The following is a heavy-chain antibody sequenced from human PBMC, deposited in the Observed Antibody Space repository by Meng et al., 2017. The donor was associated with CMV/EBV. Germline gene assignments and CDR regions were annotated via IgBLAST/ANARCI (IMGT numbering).Heavy chain of an antibody. CDR2: MNPNSGNT. J-gene: IGHJ2*01. V-gene: IGHV1-8*01. Sequence: ASVKVSCKASGYTFTSYDINWVRQATGRGLEWMGWMNPNSGNTGYAQKFQGRVTMTRNTSISTAYMELSSLRSEDTAVYYCALKSAPRDPYYDFWSGYYTNWYFDLWGRGTLVTVSS. D-gene: IGHD3-3*01. CDR1: GYTFTSYD. CDR3: ALKSAPRDPYYDFWSGYYTNWYFDL.